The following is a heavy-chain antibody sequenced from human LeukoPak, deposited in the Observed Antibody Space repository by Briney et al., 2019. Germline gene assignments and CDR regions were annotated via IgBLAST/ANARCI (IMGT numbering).Heavy chain of an antibody. J-gene: IGHJ4*02. CDR2: ISGRGGST. CDR3: ARDGLPIAVAGPSDY. CDR1: GFTFSTYA. V-gene: IGHV3-23*01. D-gene: IGHD6-19*01. Sequence: GGSLRLSCAASGFTFSTYAMSWVRQAPGKGLEWVSGISGRGGSTYYADSVKGRFTISRDNAKNSLYLQMNSLRAEDTAVYYCARDGLPIAVAGPSDYWGQGTLVTVSS.